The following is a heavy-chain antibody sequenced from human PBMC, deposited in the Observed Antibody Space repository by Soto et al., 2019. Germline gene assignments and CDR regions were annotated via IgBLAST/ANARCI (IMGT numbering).Heavy chain of an antibody. D-gene: IGHD6-13*01. CDR2: IIPIFGTA. V-gene: IGHV1-69*13. CDR1: GYTFTSYD. CDR3: AKDPSSWGLYFFDY. Sequence: ASVKVSCKASGYTFTSYDISWVRQAPGQGLEWMGGIIPIFGTANYAQKFQGRVTITADESTSTAYMELSSLRSEDTAVYYCAKDPSSWGLYFFDYWGQGTLVTVSS. J-gene: IGHJ4*02.